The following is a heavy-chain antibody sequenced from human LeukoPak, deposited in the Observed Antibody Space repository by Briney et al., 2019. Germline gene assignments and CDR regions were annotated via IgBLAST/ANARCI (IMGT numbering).Heavy chain of an antibody. CDR1: GSSFTGYL. J-gene: IGHJ4*02. D-gene: IGHD2-2*01. CDR2: IYPGGSDT. CDR3: ARHLYCSSTSCYWAFDY. Sequence: GAPLKISCKGSGSSFTGYLIGWVRQMPGKGLDGMGIIYPGGSDTRYSPSFQGQVTISADKSISTAYMQWSSLKAADTAMYYCARHLYCSSTSCYWAFDYWGQGTLVTVSS. V-gene: IGHV5-51*01.